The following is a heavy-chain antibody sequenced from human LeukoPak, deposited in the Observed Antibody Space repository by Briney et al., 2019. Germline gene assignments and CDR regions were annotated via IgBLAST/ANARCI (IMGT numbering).Heavy chain of an antibody. CDR2: SSGRGGGT. Sequence: GGSLRLSCAASRFTYSEFAMSGVGQAPGKGLDGVSMSSGRGGGTCSADSVKGRFTISRDNSKSKLFLQMDRLRAEDTAIYYCASQTTSSWSQFDYWGQGTLVTVSS. CDR3: ASQTTSSWSQFDY. V-gene: IGHV3-23*01. J-gene: IGHJ4*02. D-gene: IGHD6-13*01. CDR1: RFTYSEFA.